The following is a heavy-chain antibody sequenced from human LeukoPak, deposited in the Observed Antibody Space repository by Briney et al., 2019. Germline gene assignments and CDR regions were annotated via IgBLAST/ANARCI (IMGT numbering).Heavy chain of an antibody. J-gene: IGHJ4*02. CDR3: HPLGYTSN. Sequence: GGSLRLSCTVSGFTSEFTFSSRYMHWVRQAPGKGLVWVSLVKTDGTTNYADSVKARFPVSRDNVKNTLYLQMNSLRVEDTALYYCHPLGYTSNWGQGTPVTVSS. CDR2: VKTDGTT. CDR1: GFTSEFTFSSRY. V-gene: IGHV3-74*01. D-gene: IGHD6-19*01.